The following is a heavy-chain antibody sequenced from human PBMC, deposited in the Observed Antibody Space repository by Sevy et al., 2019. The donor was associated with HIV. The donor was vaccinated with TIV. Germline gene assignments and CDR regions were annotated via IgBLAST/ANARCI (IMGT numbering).Heavy chain of an antibody. Sequence: GESLKISCAASGFTFSSYGMHWVRQAPGKGLEWVALIWYDGGNKYYADSVKGRFTISRDNSKNTMYLQMNSLRAEDTAVYYCARGANYFGSGSHSNLDYWGQGTLVTVSS. V-gene: IGHV3-33*01. J-gene: IGHJ4*02. CDR3: ARGANYFGSGSHSNLDY. CDR1: GFTFSSYG. CDR2: IWYDGGNK. D-gene: IGHD3-10*01.